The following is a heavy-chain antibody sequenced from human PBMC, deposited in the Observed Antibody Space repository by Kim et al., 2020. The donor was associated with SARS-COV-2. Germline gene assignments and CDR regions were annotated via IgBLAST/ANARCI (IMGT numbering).Heavy chain of an antibody. Sequence: KYSQTFQGRVPITRDTSASTAYMELSSLRSEDTAVYYCTRDKYILTGYDYWGQGTLVTVSS. D-gene: IGHD3-9*01. J-gene: IGHJ4*02. CDR3: TRDKYILTGYDY. V-gene: IGHV1-3*01.